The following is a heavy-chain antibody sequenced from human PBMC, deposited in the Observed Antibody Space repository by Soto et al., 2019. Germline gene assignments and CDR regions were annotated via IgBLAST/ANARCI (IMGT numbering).Heavy chain of an antibody. CDR3: ARDVYSGSYHDY. J-gene: IGHJ4*02. CDR1: GGSISSGNL. Sequence: QVQLQESGPGLVKPSGTLSLTCAVSGGSISSGNLWSWVRQPPGKGLEWIGEIYHSGSTNYNPSLKSRVTISVDKSKNQFDLKPSSVTATDTAIYYCARDVYSGSYHDYWGQGTLVTVSS. D-gene: IGHD2-15*01. CDR2: IYHSGST. V-gene: IGHV4-4*02.